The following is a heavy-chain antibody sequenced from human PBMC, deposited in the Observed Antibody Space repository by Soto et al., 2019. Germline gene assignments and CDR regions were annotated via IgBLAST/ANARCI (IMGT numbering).Heavy chain of an antibody. Sequence: PETLSLPCTVSGGSISRYYGILSRLLLGTGLEWIGYIYYSGSTNYIPSLKCRVTISVDTSKNQFSLKLSSVTAADTAVYYCVRSSITMIVDWFDPWGQGTLVTVS. J-gene: IGHJ5*02. CDR2: IYYSGST. V-gene: IGHV4-59*08. CDR3: VRSSITMIVDWFDP. D-gene: IGHD3-22*01. CDR1: GGSISRYY.